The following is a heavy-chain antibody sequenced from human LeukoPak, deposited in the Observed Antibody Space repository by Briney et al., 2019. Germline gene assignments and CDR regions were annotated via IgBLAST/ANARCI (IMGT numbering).Heavy chain of an antibody. CDR3: ARAAAVRSGDDY. CDR2: ISGSGANT. V-gene: IGHV3-23*01. CDR1: GFTFSSYA. J-gene: IGHJ4*02. Sequence: GGSLRLSCSASGFTFSSYAMAWVRQAPGKGLGWVSAISGSGANTYYADSVKGRFTISRDNSKNTLYLQMNSLRAEDTAVCYCARAAAVRSGDDYWGQGTLVTVSS. D-gene: IGHD3-16*01.